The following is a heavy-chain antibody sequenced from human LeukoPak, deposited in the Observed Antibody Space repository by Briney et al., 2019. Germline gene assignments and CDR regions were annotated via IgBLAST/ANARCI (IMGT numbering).Heavy chain of an antibody. CDR1: GYSFTSYW. D-gene: IGHD1-26*01. CDR2: ISPGDSDT. V-gene: IGHV5-51*01. CDR3: ARQYSGSYYDSFDS. J-gene: IGHJ4*02. Sequence: GESLKISCKGSGYSFTSYWIGWLRQMPGKGLEWMGIISPGDSDTRYSPSFQGQVTISADKCISTAYLQWSSLKASDTAMYYCARQYSGSYYDSFDSWGQGTLVTVSS.